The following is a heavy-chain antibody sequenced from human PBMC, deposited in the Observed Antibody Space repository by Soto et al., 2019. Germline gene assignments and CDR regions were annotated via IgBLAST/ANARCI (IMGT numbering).Heavy chain of an antibody. CDR1: GYRFTNYW. CDR2: IYPGDSDT. CDR3: ARRTSSSWYNDY. J-gene: IGHJ4*02. Sequence: GESLKISCKGSGYRFTNYWIGWVRQMPGKGLEWMGIIYPGDSDTTYSPSFQGQVTISVDKSTSTAYLQWSSLKASDTAMYYCARRTSSSWYNDYWGQGTLVTVSS. V-gene: IGHV5-51*03. D-gene: IGHD6-13*01.